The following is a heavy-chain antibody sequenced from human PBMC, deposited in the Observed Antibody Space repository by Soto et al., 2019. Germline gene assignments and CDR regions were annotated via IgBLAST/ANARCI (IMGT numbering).Heavy chain of an antibody. CDR2: IYYSGST. J-gene: IGHJ4*02. CDR3: ARRVGTVTFFDY. CDR1: GGSLSSSSYY. D-gene: IGHD4-17*01. V-gene: IGHV4-39*01. Sequence: LSLPCTVSGGSLSSSSYYWGWIRQPPGKGLEWIGSIYYSGSTYCNPSLKSRVTISVDTSKNQFSLKLSSVTAADTAVYYCARRVGTVTFFDYWGQGTLVTVSS.